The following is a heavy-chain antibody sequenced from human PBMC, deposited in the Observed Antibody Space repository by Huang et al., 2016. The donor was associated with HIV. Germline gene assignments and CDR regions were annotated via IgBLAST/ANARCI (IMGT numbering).Heavy chain of an antibody. V-gene: IGHV3-21*01. Sequence: DVQLVESGGGLVKPGWSLRVSCAASGCSFDSCTMHWVRQAPGKGLGWVASIAEGGRFKEYVVSVTGRFTVSRDNAKNSLYLQMNSLRPEDTAVYYCVRENYGSGSTLHWFDPWGQGTLVTVSS. J-gene: IGHJ5*02. CDR3: VRENYGSGSTLHWFDP. CDR2: IAEGGRFK. D-gene: IGHD3-10*01. CDR1: GCSFDSCT.